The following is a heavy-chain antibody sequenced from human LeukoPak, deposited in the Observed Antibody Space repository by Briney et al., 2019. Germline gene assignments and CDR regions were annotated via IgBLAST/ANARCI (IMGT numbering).Heavy chain of an antibody. Sequence: GGSLRPSCAASGFTFSSYSMNWVRQAPGKGLEWVSSISSSSSYIYYADSVKGRFTISRDNAKNSLYLQMNSLRAEDTAVYYCARDQSITMVRGITRAPPKYWGQGTLVTVSS. J-gene: IGHJ4*02. CDR3: ARDQSITMVRGITRAPPKY. D-gene: IGHD3-10*01. V-gene: IGHV3-21*01. CDR2: ISSSSSYI. CDR1: GFTFSSYS.